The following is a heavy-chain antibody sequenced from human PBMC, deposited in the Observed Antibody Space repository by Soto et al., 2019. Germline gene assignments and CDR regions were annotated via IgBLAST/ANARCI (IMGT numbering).Heavy chain of an antibody. CDR1: GGSISSGGYY. CDR3: ARGSSIAALYYGMDV. D-gene: IGHD6-6*01. Sequence: QVQLQESGPGLVKPSQTLSLTCTVSGGSISSGGYYWTWIRQHPGKGLEWIGYNYYSGITYYNPSLKSRFTISLDTSKNQFSLKLSSVTAADTAVYYCARGSSIAALYYGMDVWGQGTTVTVSS. CDR2: NYYSGIT. V-gene: IGHV4-31*03. J-gene: IGHJ6*02.